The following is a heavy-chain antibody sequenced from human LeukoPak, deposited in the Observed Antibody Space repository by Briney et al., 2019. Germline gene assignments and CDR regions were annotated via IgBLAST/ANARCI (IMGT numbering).Heavy chain of an antibody. V-gene: IGHV3-66*02. D-gene: IGHD3-16*01. CDR1: GFTVRAKY. J-gene: IGHJ5*01. CDR2: IYSDGGT. Sequence: GGSLRLSCAAPGFTVRAKYMSWVRQGPGKGLDWISSIYSDGGTNYADSVKGRFTISRDNSKNTLYLQMNSLRPEDTAVYYCARDGGFGGPGGDNWFDSWGQGALVTVSS. CDR3: ARDGGFGGPGGDNWFDS.